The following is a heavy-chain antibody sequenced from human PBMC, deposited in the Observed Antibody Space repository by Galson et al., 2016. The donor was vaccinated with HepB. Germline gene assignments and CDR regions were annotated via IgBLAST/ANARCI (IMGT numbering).Heavy chain of an antibody. CDR2: IYPGDSHT. J-gene: IGHJ4*02. D-gene: IGHD3-16*01. CDR1: GYSFTDYW. CDR3: ARRLTHDSKIWDIDY. V-gene: IGHV5-51*01. Sequence: QSGAEVKKPGESLRISCKGSGYSFTDYWIGWVRQMPGKGLEWMGIIYPGDSHTRYSQSFQGQVTISADKSISTAYLQWSSLKASDTAIYYCARRLTHDSKIWDIDYWGQGTLVTVSS.